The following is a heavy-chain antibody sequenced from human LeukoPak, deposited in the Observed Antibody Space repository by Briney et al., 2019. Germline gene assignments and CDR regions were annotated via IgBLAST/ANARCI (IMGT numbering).Heavy chain of an antibody. J-gene: IGHJ5*02. CDR1: GFTFSSYA. D-gene: IGHD4-11*01. CDR3: AKDLYSNYGPAGS. Sequence: GGSLRLSCAASGFTFSSYAMSWVRQAPGKGLEWVSPINGGGVNTHYADSVGGRFTISRDNSKNTLFLQMNSLRDEDTAVYYSAKDLYSNYGPAGSWGQGNLVTVSS. CDR2: INGGGVNT. V-gene: IGHV3-23*01.